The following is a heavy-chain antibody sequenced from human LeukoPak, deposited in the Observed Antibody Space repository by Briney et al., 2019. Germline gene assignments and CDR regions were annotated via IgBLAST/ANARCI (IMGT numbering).Heavy chain of an antibody. CDR1: GFTFNYHA. CDR3: ARDPSLGYYYYMDV. J-gene: IGHJ6*03. Sequence: SGGSLRLSCTASGFTFNYHAMYWVRQAPGKGLQCVAVISCDGSDKYYADSVKGRFTISRDNSKNTLYLEMNTLRTEDTALYYCARDPSLGYYYYMDVWGKGTTVTVSS. V-gene: IGHV3-30*04. D-gene: IGHD3-16*01. CDR2: ISCDGSDK.